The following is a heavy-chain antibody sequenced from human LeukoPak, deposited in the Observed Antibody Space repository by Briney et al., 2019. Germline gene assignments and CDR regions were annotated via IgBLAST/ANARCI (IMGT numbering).Heavy chain of an antibody. CDR2: IHYSGST. J-gene: IGHJ5*02. CDR3: AREGQWLPDWFDP. V-gene: IGHV4-59*01. D-gene: IGHD6-19*01. CDR1: GGPISGYY. Sequence: SETLSLTCTVSGGPISGYYWSWIRQPPGQGLEWIGYIHYSGSTNYNPSLKSRVTISLDMSKNQFSLKLNSVTAADTAVYYCAREGQWLPDWFDPWGQGTLVTVSS.